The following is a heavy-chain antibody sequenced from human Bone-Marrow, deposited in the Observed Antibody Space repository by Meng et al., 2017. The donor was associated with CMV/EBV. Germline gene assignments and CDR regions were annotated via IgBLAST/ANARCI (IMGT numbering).Heavy chain of an antibody. D-gene: IGHD3-3*01. J-gene: IGHJ5*02. CDR3: ARDGVLREGWFDP. CDR1: GFTFSSYS. CDR2: ISSSSSYI. Sequence: GGSLRLSCAASGFTFSSYSMNWVRQAPGKGLEWVSSISSSSSYIYYADSVKGRFTISRDNAKNSLYLQMNSLRAEDTAVYYCARDGVLREGWFDPWGQGTLVTVSS. V-gene: IGHV3-21*01.